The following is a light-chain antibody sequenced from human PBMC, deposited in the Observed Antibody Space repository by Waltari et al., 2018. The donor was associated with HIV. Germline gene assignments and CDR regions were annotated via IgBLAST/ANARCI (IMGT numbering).Light chain of an antibody. V-gene: IGLV2-11*01. CDR3: CSYAGSNTFYV. CDR2: DVN. J-gene: IGLJ1*01. Sequence: QSALTQPRSVSGSPGQTVTISCRGTSRDIGGYNYVSWYQQHPAEAPQLIIYDVNKRPSGVPDRCSGSKSGNTASLTISGLQAEDEADYYCCSYAGSNTFYVFGTGTEVTVL. CDR1: SRDIGGYNY.